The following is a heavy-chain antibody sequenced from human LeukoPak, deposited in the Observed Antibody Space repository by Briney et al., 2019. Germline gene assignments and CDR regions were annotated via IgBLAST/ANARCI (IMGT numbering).Heavy chain of an antibody. J-gene: IGHJ3*02. CDR2: ISGDGGRT. CDR1: GFXFDDYA. Sequence: PGGSLRLSCAASGFXFDDYAINWVRQAPGKGLEWVSLISGDGGRTFYADSVKGRFTISRDNSKNSLYLEMNSMRTEDTALYYCAKDLASVYDAFNIWGQGTMVTVSS. CDR3: AKDLASVYDAFNI. V-gene: IGHV3-43*02.